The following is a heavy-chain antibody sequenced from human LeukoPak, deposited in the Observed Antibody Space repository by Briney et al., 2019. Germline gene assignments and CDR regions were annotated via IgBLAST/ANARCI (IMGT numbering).Heavy chain of an antibody. CDR2: IKQDGSEK. CDR1: GFTFSSYW. V-gene: IGHV3-7*01. D-gene: IGHD1-20*01. CDR3: ARDRYNFDY. J-gene: IGHJ4*02. Sequence: SGGSLRLSCAVPGFTFSSYWMSWVRQAPGKGLEWVANIKQDGSEKYYVDSVKGGFTISRDNAKNSLYLKMNSLRAEDTAVYDCARDRYNFDYWGQGTLVTVSS.